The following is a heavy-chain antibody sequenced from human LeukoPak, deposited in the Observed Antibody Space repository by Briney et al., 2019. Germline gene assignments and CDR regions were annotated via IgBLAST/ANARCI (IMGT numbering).Heavy chain of an antibody. V-gene: IGHV4-34*01. CDR1: GGSFSGYY. CDR3: ARGHHGYSYGLFDY. CDR2: INHSGST. J-gene: IGHJ4*02. Sequence: SETLSLTCAVYGGSFSGYYWSWIRQPPGKGLEWIGEINHSGSTNYNPSLKSRVTISVDTSKNQFSLKLSSVTAADTAVYYCARGHHGYSYGLFDYWGQGTLVTVSS. D-gene: IGHD5-18*01.